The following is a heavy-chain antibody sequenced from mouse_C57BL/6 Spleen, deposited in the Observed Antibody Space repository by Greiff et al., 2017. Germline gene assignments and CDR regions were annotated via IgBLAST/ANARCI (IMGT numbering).Heavy chain of an antibody. Sequence: EVQVVESGGGLVKPGGSLKLSCAASGFTFSDYGMHWVRQAPEKGLEWVAYISSGSSTIYYADTVKGRFTISSDNAKNTLFLQRTSLRSEDTAMYYCATGGLRRGFAYWGQGTLVTVSA. D-gene: IGHD2-4*01. CDR2: ISSGSSTI. J-gene: IGHJ3*01. CDR1: GFTFSDYG. V-gene: IGHV5-17*01. CDR3: ATGGLRRGFAY.